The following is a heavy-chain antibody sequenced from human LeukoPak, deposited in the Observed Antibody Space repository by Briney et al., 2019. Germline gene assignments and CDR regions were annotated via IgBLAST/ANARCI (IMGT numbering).Heavy chain of an antibody. V-gene: IGHV4-4*08. CDR1: GGSTSTHF. D-gene: IGHD3-22*01. CDR2: YYSSGST. J-gene: IGHJ3*02. CDR3: VGAKQWLSSDM. Sequence: KPSETLSLTCTVSGGSTSTHFWSWMRQPPGKGLEWIGTYYSSGSTNYHPSLKSRATISVDTSRNQFSLELSSVTAADTAVYFCVGAKQWLSSDMWGQGTMVTVSS.